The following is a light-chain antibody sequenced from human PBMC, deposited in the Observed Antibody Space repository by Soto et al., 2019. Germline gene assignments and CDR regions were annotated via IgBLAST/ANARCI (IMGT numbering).Light chain of an antibody. V-gene: IGKV1-5*03. Sequence: DIQMTQSPSTLSASVGDRVTITCRASQSISSWLAWYQQKPGKAPKLLIYKASSLESGVPSRFSGSGSGTEFTLTISSLQPDDFATYYRQQSFTFGPETKVDIK. CDR1: QSISSW. CDR3: QQSFT. CDR2: KAS. J-gene: IGKJ3*01.